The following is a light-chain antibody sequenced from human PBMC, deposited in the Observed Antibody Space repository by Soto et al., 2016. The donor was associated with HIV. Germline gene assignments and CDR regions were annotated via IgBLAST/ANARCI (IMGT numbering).Light chain of an antibody. CDR2: AAS. V-gene: IGKV1-39*01. CDR1: QSISSY. CDR3: QQSYSTPRT. Sequence: DIQMTQSPSSLSASVGDRLAITCRASQSISSYLNWYQQKPGKAPKLLIYAASSLQSGVPSRFSGSGSGTDFTLTISSLQPEDFATYYCQQSYSTPRTFGQGTKLEIK. J-gene: IGKJ2*01.